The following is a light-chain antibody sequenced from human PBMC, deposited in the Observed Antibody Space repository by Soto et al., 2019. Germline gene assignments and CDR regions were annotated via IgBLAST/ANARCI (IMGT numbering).Light chain of an antibody. V-gene: IGKV1-27*01. Sequence: DIQMTQSPSSLSASVGDRVTITCRASQGIIDYVAWFQQKPGKAPKLLIYAASTLRPGVPSRFSGSGSETDCTLTISSLQPKDVATEYGQEYSTDPQTFGAVTKVEI. CDR2: AAS. CDR3: QEYSTDPQT. CDR1: QGIIDY. J-gene: IGKJ1*01.